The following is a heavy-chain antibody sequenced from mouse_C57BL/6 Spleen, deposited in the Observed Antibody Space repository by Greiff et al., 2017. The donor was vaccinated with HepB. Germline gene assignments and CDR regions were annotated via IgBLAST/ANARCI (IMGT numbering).Heavy chain of an antibody. CDR1: GYSITSGYY. CDR3: AREGEYAMDY. Sequence: ESGPGLVKPSQSLSLTCSVTGYSITSGYYWNWIRQFPGNKLEWMGYISYDGSNNYNPSLKNRISITRDTSKNQFFLKLNSVTTEDTATYYCAREGEYAMDYWGQGTSVTVSS. V-gene: IGHV3-6*01. J-gene: IGHJ4*01. CDR2: ISYDGSN.